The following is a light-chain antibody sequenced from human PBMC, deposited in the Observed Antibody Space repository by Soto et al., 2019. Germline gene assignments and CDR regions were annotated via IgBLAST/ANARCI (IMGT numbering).Light chain of an antibody. CDR2: GAS. J-gene: IGKJ4*01. Sequence: EIVLTQSPGTLSLSPGERATLSCRASQSVSSSYLAWYQQKPGQAPRLLMYGASSRATGIPDRFSGSGSGTDFTRTISGLEPEDFVVYYCQQYGNSPPTFGGGTKVEIK. CDR3: QQYGNSPPT. CDR1: QSVSSSY. V-gene: IGKV3-20*01.